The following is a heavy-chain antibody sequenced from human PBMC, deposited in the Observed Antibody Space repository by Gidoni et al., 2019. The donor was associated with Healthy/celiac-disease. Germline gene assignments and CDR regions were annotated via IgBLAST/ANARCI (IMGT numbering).Heavy chain of an antibody. D-gene: IGHD6-6*01. Sequence: QVQLVQSGAEVKKPGASVKVSCTASGYTFTSYDSNWVRQATGQVLEWMGWMNPNSGKTGYAQKFQGRVTMTRNTSISTAYMELSSLRSEDTAVYYCARGRSIAARRRDWYFDLWGRGTLVTVSS. CDR2: MNPNSGKT. CDR1: GYTFTSYD. CDR3: ARGRSIAARRRDWYFDL. V-gene: IGHV1-8*01. J-gene: IGHJ2*01.